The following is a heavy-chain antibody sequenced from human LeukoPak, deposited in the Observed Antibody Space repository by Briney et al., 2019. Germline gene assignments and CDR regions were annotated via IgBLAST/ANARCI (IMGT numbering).Heavy chain of an antibody. V-gene: IGHV4-31*03. J-gene: IGHJ4*02. Sequence: KPSETVPHTCTVSGGPISSGVHYGSGIRQHPGKGLEWIGYIYYSGSTYYNPSLKSRVSISVDTSKNQFYLKLSSVTAADTAVYYCARDRLNGNYDSLCDYWGQASMLTHSS. CDR2: IYYSGST. D-gene: IGHD4-17*01. CDR1: GGPISSGVHY. CDR3: ARDRLNGNYDSLCDY.